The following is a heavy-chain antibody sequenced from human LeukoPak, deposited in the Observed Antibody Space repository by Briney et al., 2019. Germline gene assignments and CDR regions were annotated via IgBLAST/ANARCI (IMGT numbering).Heavy chain of an antibody. D-gene: IGHD2-21*02. CDR1: GFTVSSNY. Sequence: GGSLRLSCAALGFTVSSNYMTWVPKTPGKGLEWVSVIYSGGSTYYADSVKGRFTISRDNSKNTLYLQMNSLRAEDTAVYYFAREEVTTGAFDIWGQGTMVTVSS. V-gene: IGHV3-66*01. CDR3: AREEVTTGAFDI. CDR2: IYSGGST. J-gene: IGHJ3*02.